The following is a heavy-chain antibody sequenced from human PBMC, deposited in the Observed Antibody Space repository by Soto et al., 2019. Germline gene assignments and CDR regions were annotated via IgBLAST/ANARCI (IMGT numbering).Heavy chain of an antibody. Sequence: EVQLVESGGGLVQPGRSLRLSCAASGFTFDDYAMHWVRQAPGKGLEWVSGISWNSGSIGYADSVKGRFTISRDNAKNSLYLQMNSLRAEDTAVYYCAKDMGGYTGYYYYMDVWGKGTTVTVSS. CDR1: GFTFDDYA. CDR3: AKDMGGYTGYYYYMDV. V-gene: IGHV3-9*01. CDR2: ISWNSGSI. D-gene: IGHD1-26*01. J-gene: IGHJ6*03.